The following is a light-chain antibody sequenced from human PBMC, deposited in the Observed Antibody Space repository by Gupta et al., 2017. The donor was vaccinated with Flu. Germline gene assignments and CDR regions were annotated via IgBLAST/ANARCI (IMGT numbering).Light chain of an antibody. V-gene: IGKV3-15*01. CDR1: QSVSSN. Sequence: EIVMTQSPATLSVSPGERATLSCRASQSVSSNLAWYQQKPGQAPRLLIYGASTRATGIPARGSGSGSGTEFTLTIRSLQSEDFAVYDCQKYKNSAWTFGQGTKVEIK. CDR2: GAS. CDR3: QKYKNSAWT. J-gene: IGKJ1*01.